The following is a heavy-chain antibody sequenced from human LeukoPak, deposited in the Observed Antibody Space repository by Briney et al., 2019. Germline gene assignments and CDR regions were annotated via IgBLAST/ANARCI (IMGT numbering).Heavy chain of an antibody. CDR2: ISSNGGST. Sequence: GGSLRLSCAASGFTFSSYAMHWVRQAPGKGLEYVSAISSNGGSTYYANSVKGRFTISRDNSKNTLYLQMNSLRAEDMAVYYCAKDGGRGLIRGSEGPQFDYWGQGTLVTVSS. V-gene: IGHV3-64*01. J-gene: IGHJ4*02. CDR3: AKDGGRGLIRGSEGPQFDY. D-gene: IGHD3-16*01. CDR1: GFTFSSYA.